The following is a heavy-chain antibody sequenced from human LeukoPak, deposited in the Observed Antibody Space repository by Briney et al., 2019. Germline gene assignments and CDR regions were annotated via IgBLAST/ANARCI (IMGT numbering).Heavy chain of an antibody. J-gene: IGHJ4*02. V-gene: IGHV3-7*01. CDR1: GTSISNNNW. CDR3: ARGAQGY. CDR2: IKQDGSEK. Sequence: GTLSLTCAASGTSISNNNWWNWVRQAPGKGLEWVANIKQDGSEKYYVDSVKGRFTISRDNAKNSLYLQMNSLRAEDTAVYYCARGAQGYWGQGTLVTVSS.